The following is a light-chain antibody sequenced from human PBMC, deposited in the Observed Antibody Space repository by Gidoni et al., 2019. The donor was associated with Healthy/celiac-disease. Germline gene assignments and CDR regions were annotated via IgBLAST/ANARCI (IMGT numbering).Light chain of an antibody. J-gene: IGLJ2*01. CDR3: QAWDSSTVV. CDR1: KLGDKY. CDR2: QDR. Sequence: SYELTQPPSVSVSPGQTASITCSGDKLGDKYACWYQQKPGQSPVLVIYQDRKRPSGIPERFSGSNSGNTATLTLSGTQATDEADYYCQAWDSSTVVFGGGTKLTVL. V-gene: IGLV3-1*01.